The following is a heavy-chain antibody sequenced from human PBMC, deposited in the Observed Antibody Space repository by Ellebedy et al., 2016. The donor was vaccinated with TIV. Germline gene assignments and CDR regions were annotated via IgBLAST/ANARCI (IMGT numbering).Heavy chain of an antibody. Sequence: MPSETLSLTCTVSGDSINNYYWSWIRQPPGEGLEWIGYLSHRGSSNYNPSLKRRVSISIDTSKNQVSLKLNSVTAADTAVYYCARSGLGELLLDYWGQGTLVTVSS. CDR2: LSHRGSS. V-gene: IGHV4-59*01. D-gene: IGHD3-10*01. J-gene: IGHJ4*02. CDR3: ARSGLGELLLDY. CDR1: GDSINNYY.